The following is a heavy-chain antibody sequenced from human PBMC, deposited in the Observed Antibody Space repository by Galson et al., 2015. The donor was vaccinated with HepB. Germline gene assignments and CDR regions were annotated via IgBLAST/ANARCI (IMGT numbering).Heavy chain of an antibody. J-gene: IGHJ5*02. CDR3: ARAHDYYGSGSYSNWFDP. CDR1: GGSISSGDYF. CDR2: IYYSGNA. D-gene: IGHD3-10*01. V-gene: IGHV4-30-4*01. Sequence: CTVSGGSISSGDYFWSWIRQPPGKGLEWIGYIYYSGNAYYNPSLESRVTISVDTSKNQFSLKLSSVTAADTAVYYCARAHDYYGSGSYSNWFDPWGQGTLVTVSS.